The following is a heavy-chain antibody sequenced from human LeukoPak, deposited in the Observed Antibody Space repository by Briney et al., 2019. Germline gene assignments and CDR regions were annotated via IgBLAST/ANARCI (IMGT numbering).Heavy chain of an antibody. CDR2: IRSKAYGGTT. Sequence: GGSLRLSCTASGFTFGDYAMSWVRQAPGKGLEWVGFIRSKAYGGTTEYAASVKGRFTISRDDSKSIAYLQMNSLKTEDTAVYYCTSGEILIPYDYVWGSYRTTLNYWGQGTLVTVSS. CDR1: GFTFGDYA. V-gene: IGHV3-49*04. J-gene: IGHJ4*02. D-gene: IGHD3-16*02. CDR3: TSGEILIPYDYVWGSYRTTLNY.